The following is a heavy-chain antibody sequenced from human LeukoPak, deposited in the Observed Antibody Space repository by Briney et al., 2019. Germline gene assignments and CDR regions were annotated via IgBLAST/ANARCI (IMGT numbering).Heavy chain of an antibody. V-gene: IGHV3-33*01. J-gene: IGHJ4*02. D-gene: IGHD2-15*01. CDR2: IWYDGSNK. CDR1: GFTFSSYG. Sequence: PGGSLRLSCAASGFTFSSYGMHWVRQAPGKGLEWVAVIWYDGSNKYYADSVKGRFTISRDNSKNTLYLQMNSLRAEDTAVYYCARESCSGGSCYGSNYFDYWGQGTLVTVSS. CDR3: ARESCSGGSCYGSNYFDY.